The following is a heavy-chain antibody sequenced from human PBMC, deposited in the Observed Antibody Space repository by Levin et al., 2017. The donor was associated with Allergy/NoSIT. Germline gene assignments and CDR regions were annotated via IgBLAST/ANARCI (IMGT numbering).Heavy chain of an antibody. J-gene: IGHJ4*02. V-gene: IGHV3-48*01. D-gene: IGHD6-19*01. CDR1: RFTFSRYN. CDR2: ISSSSSTI. CDR3: ARELGIAVAGTNLPYYKFDY. Sequence: GGSLRLSCAASRFTFSRYNMNWVRQVPGKGLEWVSMISSSSSTIYYADSVKGRFTISRDNAKNSLFLHMNSLRVEDTAVYYCARELGIAVAGTNLPYYKFDYWGQGTLVTVSS.